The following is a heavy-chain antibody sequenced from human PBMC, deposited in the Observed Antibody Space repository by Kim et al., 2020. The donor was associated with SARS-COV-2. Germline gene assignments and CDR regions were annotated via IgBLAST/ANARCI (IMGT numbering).Heavy chain of an antibody. Sequence: LEWMGWINPDSGDTKYAQKLQGRVTLTRATSNRPAYMTLISLTSDDTAIYFCARDPLVRAYTSGYDFIHWGQGTLVTVSS. D-gene: IGHD5-18*01. J-gene: IGHJ4*02. CDR3: ARDPLVRAYTSGYDFIH. CDR2: INPDSGDT. V-gene: IGHV1-2*02.